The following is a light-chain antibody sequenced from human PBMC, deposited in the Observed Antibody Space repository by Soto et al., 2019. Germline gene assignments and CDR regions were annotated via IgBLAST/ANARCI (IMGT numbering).Light chain of an antibody. CDR2: KAS. V-gene: IGKV1-5*03. Sequence: DVEMTQSPSTLPTSIGDRVTINCRASQNVSNWLAWYQQKPGKAPKLLIYKASRLESGVPSRFSASGSGTDFTLTLNSLQSDDFATYFCQQYSNESHFGQGTKLAIK. CDR3: QQYSNESH. J-gene: IGKJ2*01. CDR1: QNVSNW.